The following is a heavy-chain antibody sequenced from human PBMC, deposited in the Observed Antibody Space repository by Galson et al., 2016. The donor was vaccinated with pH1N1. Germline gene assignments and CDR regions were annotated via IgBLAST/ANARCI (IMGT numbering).Heavy chain of an antibody. D-gene: IGHD2-15*01. Sequence: ETLSLTCTVSGDSISGYYWNWIRQPPGKGLEWIGYIYHSYHSGTTKYNPYLRSRVTLSVDSSKSQFSLNLSSVTAADTAVYYCARGDFVVGESWYNGFDVWGQGTTVTVSS. V-gene: IGHV4-59*01. CDR2: IYHSYHSGTT. CDR3: ARGDFVVGESWYNGFDV. J-gene: IGHJ6*02. CDR1: GDSISGYY.